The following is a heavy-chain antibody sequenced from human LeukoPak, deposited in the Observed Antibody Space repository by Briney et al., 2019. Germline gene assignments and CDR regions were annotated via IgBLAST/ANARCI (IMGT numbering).Heavy chain of an antibody. V-gene: IGHV4-34*01. Sequence: SETLSLTCAVYGGSFSGSYWSWIRQPPGKGLEWIGEINHSGSTNYNPSLKSRVTISVDTSKNQFSLKLSSVTAADTAVYYCARSGYSSSWYRRSYFDYWGQGTLVTVSS. CDR1: GGSFSGSY. CDR2: INHSGST. D-gene: IGHD6-13*01. J-gene: IGHJ4*02. CDR3: ARSGYSSSWYRRSYFDY.